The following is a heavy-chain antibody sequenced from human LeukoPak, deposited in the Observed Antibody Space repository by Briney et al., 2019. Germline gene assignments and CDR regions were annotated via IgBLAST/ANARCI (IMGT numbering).Heavy chain of an antibody. CDR3: TGRDGNGNY. V-gene: IGHV3-73*01. J-gene: IGHJ4*02. Sequence: GGSPRLSCAASGFSFSGSSMHWVRQASGKGLEWVGRIRSKANSYATTYAGSLKGRFTISRDDSKNTTYLQMNSLKPEDTAVYYCTGRDGNGNYWGQGTLVTVSS. CDR1: GFSFSGSS. CDR2: IRSKANSYAT. D-gene: IGHD1-1*01.